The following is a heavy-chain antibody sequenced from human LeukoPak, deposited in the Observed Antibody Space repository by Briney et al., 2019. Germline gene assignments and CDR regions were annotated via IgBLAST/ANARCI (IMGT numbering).Heavy chain of an antibody. CDR1: GGSISTYY. V-gene: IGHV4-59*08. CDR2: VYYSGST. Sequence: SETLSLTCTVSGGSISTYYWSWIRQPPGKGLEWIGYVYYSGSTNYNPSLKSRVTISLDTSKTQFSLRLSSVTAAGTAVYYCARRLPIVGATRRGDAFDIWGQGTMVTVSS. D-gene: IGHD1-26*01. CDR3: ARRLPIVGATRRGDAFDI. J-gene: IGHJ3*02.